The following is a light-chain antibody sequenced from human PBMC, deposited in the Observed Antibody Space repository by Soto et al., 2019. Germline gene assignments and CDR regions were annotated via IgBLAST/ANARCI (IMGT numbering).Light chain of an antibody. J-gene: IGKJ5*01. CDR1: QPISDY. CDR2: TTS. V-gene: IGKV1-39*01. Sequence: DIQMTQSPSSLSASVGDRVTITCRTSQPISDYLNWYQQKPGKAPTLLIYTTSNLQSGVPSRFSGSGSATHFTLTISSLQPEDFATYYCQQGDTTPITFGQGTRLEIK. CDR3: QQGDTTPIT.